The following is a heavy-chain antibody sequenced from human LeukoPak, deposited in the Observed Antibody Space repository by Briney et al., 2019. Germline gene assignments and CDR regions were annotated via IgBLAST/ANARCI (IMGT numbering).Heavy chain of an antibody. Sequence: ASVKVSCKASGYIFSNYGISWARQATGQGLEWMGWISDHNGNPNYAQKFEGRVTMTTDASTSTAYMELTSLTSDDTAVYYCARDSLLGAPYTDYWGRGTLVTVSS. CDR3: ARDSLLGAPYTDY. J-gene: IGHJ4*02. D-gene: IGHD3-3*02. CDR1: GYIFSNYG. CDR2: ISDHNGNP. V-gene: IGHV1-18*01.